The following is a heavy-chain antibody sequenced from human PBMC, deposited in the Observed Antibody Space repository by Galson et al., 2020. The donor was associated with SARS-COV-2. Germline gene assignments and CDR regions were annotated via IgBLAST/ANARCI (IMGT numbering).Heavy chain of an antibody. Sequence: SETLSLTCTVSSGSIRSSHYYWGWIRQSPGKGLEWIRSMYYSGSAYYNPSLKSRVTMAVDTSKNQFSLRLSFVTAADTAIYYCTRYKGFGEFFRWFDPLGQGTVVTVSS. J-gene: IGHJ5*02. V-gene: IGHV4-39*07. CDR3: TRYKGFGEFFRWFDP. D-gene: IGHD3-10*01. CDR2: MYYSGSA. CDR1: SGSIRSSHYY.